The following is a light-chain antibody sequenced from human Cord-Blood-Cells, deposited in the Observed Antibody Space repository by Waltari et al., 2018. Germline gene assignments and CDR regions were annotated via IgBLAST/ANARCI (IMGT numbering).Light chain of an antibody. CDR3: GTWDSSLSAGV. J-gene: IGLJ3*02. CDR2: DKN. Sequence: SVLTQPPSVSAAPGQPVTIPCSGSGSTIGNTYVYWYQQLPGTAPKLLIFDKNTRPSAIPDRFTGSKTDTSATRGRTGLQTRDEDDYDCGTWDSSLSAGVFGGGTKLTVL. V-gene: IGLV1-51*01. CDR1: GSTIGNTY.